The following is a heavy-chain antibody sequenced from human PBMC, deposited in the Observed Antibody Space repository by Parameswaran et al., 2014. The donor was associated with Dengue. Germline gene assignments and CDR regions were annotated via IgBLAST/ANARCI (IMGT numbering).Heavy chain of an antibody. Sequence: VRQAPGKGLEWVSSISSSSSYIYYADSVKGRFTISRDNAKNSLYLQMNSLRAEDTAVYYCARVPRITILEWLLKAVYYFDYWGQGTLVTVSS. CDR3: ARVPRITILEWLLKAVYYFDY. J-gene: IGHJ4*02. CDR2: ISSSSSYI. V-gene: IGHV3-21*01. D-gene: IGHD3-3*01.